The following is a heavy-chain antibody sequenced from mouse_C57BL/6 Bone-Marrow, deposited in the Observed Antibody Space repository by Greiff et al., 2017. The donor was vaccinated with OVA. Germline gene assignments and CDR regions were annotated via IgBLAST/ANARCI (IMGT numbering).Heavy chain of an antibody. J-gene: IGHJ4*01. CDR2: ISPGSGCT. CDR1: GYTFTDYY. V-gene: IGHV1-77*01. CDR3: ARRHLQGYYYAMDY. D-gene: IGHD3-2*01. Sequence: VQLQESGAELVKPGASVKLSCKASGYTFTDYYINWVKQRPGQGLEWIGNISPGSGCTYYNEKFKGKATLTADKSSSTAYMPLSSLTSEDSAVYFCARRHLQGYYYAMDYWGQGTSVTVSS.